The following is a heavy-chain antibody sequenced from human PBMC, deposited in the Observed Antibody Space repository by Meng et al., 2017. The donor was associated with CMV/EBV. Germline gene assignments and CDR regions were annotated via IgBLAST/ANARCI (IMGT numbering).Heavy chain of an antibody. J-gene: IGHJ4*03. CDR3: ASAERDYYDSRGYCAGY. CDR2: INPSGGST. Sequence: ASVKVSCKASGYTFTSYYINWVRQAPGQGLEWMGIINPSGGSTSYAQKFQGRVTMTRDTSTSTVNMELSGLRSEDTAVYYGASAERDYYDSRGYCAGYWGQGTLVTVSS. D-gene: IGHD3-22*01. CDR1: GYTFTSYY. V-gene: IGHV1-46*01.